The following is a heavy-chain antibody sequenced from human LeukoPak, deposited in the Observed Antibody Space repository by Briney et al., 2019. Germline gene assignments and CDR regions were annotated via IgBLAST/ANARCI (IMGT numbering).Heavy chain of an antibody. CDR2: IYYSGNT. CDR3: AGGYDFWSGSIDY. Sequence: PSETLSLTCIVSGGSISSTTYYWGWIRQPPGKRLEWIGSIYYSGNTYYNPSLKSRVTISIDTSKNQFSLNLNSVTAADTAVYYCAGGYDFWSGSIDYWAREPWSPSPQ. J-gene: IGHJ4*02. D-gene: IGHD3-3*01. CDR1: GGSISSTTYY. V-gene: IGHV4-39*01.